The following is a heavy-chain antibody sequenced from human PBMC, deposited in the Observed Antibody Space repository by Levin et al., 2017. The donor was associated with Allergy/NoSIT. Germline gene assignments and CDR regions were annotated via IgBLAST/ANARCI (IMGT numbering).Heavy chain of an antibody. J-gene: IGHJ3*02. Sequence: GESLKISCAASGFTFSSYWMHWVRQAPGKGLVWVSRINSDGSSTSYADSVKGRFTISRDNAKNTLYLQMNSLRAEDTAVYYCVRSGWYGNVAFDIWGQGTMVTVSS. V-gene: IGHV3-74*01. D-gene: IGHD6-19*01. CDR3: VRSGWYGNVAFDI. CDR2: INSDGSST. CDR1: GFTFSSYW.